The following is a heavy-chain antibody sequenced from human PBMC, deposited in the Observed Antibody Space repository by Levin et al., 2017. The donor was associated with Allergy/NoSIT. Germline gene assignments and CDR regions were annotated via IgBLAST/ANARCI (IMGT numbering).Heavy chain of an antibody. CDR1: GFTFSSYW. CDR2: IKQDGSEK. CDR3: AREANYGDYVGEEYYYYGMDV. Sequence: LSLTCAASGFTFSSYWMSWVRQAPGKGLEWVANIKQDGSEKYYVDSVKGRFTISRDNAKNSLYLQMNSLRAEDTAVYYCAREANYGDYVGEEYYYYGMDVWGQGTTVTVSS. V-gene: IGHV3-7*01. J-gene: IGHJ6*02. D-gene: IGHD4-17*01.